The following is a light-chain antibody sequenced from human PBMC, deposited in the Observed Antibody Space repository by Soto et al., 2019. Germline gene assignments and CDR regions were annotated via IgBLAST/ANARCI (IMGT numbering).Light chain of an antibody. CDR2: GAS. J-gene: IGKJ1*01. CDR3: QQYGSSPWT. V-gene: IGKV3-20*01. CDR1: QSVSSSY. Sequence: EIVLTQSPGTLSLSPGERATLSCRASQSVSSSYLAWYQQKPGQAPRLLIYGASSRATGILDRFSGSGSGTYFALTISSLEPEDFAVYYCQQYGSSPWTFGQGIKVEIK.